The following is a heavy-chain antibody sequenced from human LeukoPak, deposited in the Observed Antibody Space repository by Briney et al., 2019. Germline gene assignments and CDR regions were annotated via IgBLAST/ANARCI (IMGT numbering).Heavy chain of an antibody. CDR3: ARRAGAYSHPYDY. CDR2: IYSDNT. Sequence: GGSLRLSCAASGFTVSNNYMSWVRQAPGKGLEWVSFIYSDNTHYSDSVKGRFTISRDNSKNTLYLQMNSLRAEDTAVYYCARRAGAYSHPYDYWGQGTLVTVSS. V-gene: IGHV3-53*01. D-gene: IGHD4/OR15-4a*01. J-gene: IGHJ4*02. CDR1: GFTVSNNY.